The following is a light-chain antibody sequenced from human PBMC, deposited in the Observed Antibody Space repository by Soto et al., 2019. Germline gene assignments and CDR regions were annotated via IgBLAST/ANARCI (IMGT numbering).Light chain of an antibody. J-gene: IGLJ2*01. CDR1: DIGSKG. V-gene: IGLV3-21*01. CDR3: QVWESGSAHVV. CDR2: SDT. Sequence: SSELTQPPSASVAPGKTASISCGGTDIGSKGVHWYQQQPGQAPVLVIYSDTDLPPVLIERFSGSNSATLATLTISRVEAGDEADYYCQVWESGSAHVVFGGGTKLTVL.